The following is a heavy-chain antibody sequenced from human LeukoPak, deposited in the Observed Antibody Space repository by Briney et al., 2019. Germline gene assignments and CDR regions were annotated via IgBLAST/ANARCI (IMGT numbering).Heavy chain of an antibody. CDR3: ARRHGNYYMDV. CDR2: IYYSGTT. V-gene: IGHV4-38-2*01. CDR1: GYSISSGYY. Sequence: SETLSLTCAVSGYSISSGYYWGWIRQPPRKGLEWIGSIYYSGTTYYNPSLKSRVTISVDTSKNQFSLKLDSVTAADTAVYYCARRHGNYYMDVWGKGTTVTVSS. J-gene: IGHJ6*03.